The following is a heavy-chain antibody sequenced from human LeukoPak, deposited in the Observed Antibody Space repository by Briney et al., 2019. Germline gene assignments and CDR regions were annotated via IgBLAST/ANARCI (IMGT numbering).Heavy chain of an antibody. CDR1: GGTFSSYT. Sequence: GASVKVSCKASGGTFSSYTISWVRQAPGQGLEWMGRIIPILGIANYAQKFQGRVTITADESTSTAYMELSSLRSEDTAVYYCARGGSGSYYLYYFDYWGQGTLVTVSS. J-gene: IGHJ4*02. V-gene: IGHV1-69*02. CDR3: ARGGSGSYYLYYFDY. CDR2: IIPILGIA. D-gene: IGHD3-10*01.